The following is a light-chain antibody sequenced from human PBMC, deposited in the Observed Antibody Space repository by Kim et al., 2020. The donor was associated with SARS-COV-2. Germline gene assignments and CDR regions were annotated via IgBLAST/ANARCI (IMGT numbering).Light chain of an antibody. CDR2: DVN. Sequence: GQSSTISCTGTSSDIGSYIYVSWYQHHPGKAPKVMIYDVNKRPSGVSSRFSGSRSANTASLTISGLQTEDEADYYCSSYTKSATVLFGGGTKVTVL. J-gene: IGLJ2*01. CDR3: SSYTKSATVL. V-gene: IGLV2-14*03. CDR1: SSDIGSYIY.